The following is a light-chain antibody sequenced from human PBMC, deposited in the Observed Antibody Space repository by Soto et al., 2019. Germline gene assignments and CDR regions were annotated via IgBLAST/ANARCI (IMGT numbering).Light chain of an antibody. V-gene: IGKV1-5*03. CDR1: QSISGW. CDR2: KAS. Sequence: DIQVTQSPSSLSASVGDRFTITCSASQSISGWLAWYQQKPGKAPKLLIYKASSLQRGVPSRLSGSGSGTEFTLTISSLQPDDFATYYCQQYSAYWTFGQGTKVDIK. CDR3: QQYSAYWT. J-gene: IGKJ1*01.